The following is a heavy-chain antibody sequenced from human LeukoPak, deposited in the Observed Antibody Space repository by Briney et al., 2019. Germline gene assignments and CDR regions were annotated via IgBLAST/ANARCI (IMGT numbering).Heavy chain of an antibody. V-gene: IGHV3-11*04. D-gene: IGHD6-6*01. J-gene: IGHJ4*02. CDR3: LYSSSPAFDY. CDR1: GFTFSDYY. CDR2: ISSSGSTI. Sequence: GGSLRLSCAASGFTFSDYYMSWIRQAPGKGLEWVSYISSSGSTIYYADSVKGRFTISRDNAKNTLYLQMNSLRAEDTAVYYCLYSSSPAFDYWGQGTLVTVSS.